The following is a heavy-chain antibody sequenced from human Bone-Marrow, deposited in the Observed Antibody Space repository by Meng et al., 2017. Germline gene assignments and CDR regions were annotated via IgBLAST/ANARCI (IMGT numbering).Heavy chain of an antibody. CDR2: IYPGDSDT. CDR3: ARGHSSSRYYFDY. J-gene: IGHJ4*02. D-gene: IGHD6-13*01. Sequence: KVSCKGSGYSFTSYWIGWVRQMPGKGLEWMGIIYPGDSDTRYSPSFQGQVTISADKSISTAYLQWSSLKATDTAMYYCARGHSSSRYYFDYWGPGTLVTVPS. CDR1: GYSFTSYW. V-gene: IGHV5-51*01.